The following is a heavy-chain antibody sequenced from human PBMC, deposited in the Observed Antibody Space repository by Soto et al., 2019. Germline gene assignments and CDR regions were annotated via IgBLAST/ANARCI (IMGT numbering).Heavy chain of an antibody. D-gene: IGHD6-13*01. CDR3: VRVAGSASWYETDS. V-gene: IGHV4-38-2*01. CDR2: TYYGASS. Sequence: SETLSLTCAVSGYSISSGYYWGWIRQPPGKGLEWLGTTYYGASSYYNPSLRSRITILLDASTNQLSLKLSSVTAADTAVYFCVRVAGSASWYETDSWGQGILVTVS. CDR1: GYSISSGYY. J-gene: IGHJ4*02.